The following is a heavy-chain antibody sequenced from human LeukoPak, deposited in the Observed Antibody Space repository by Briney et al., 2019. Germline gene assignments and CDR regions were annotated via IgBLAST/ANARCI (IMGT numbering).Heavy chain of an antibody. CDR3: ATPLTGLHY. CDR2: VYRDGGAGGT. D-gene: IGHD1-14*01. Sequence: GGSLRHSCAASGLSVSNNYMCWVRQAPGQGLEWVADVYRDGGAGGTNYADSVKGRFTVSRDGAKNMVYLQMNSLRADDTAIYYCATPLTGLHYWGQGTQVIVSS. J-gene: IGHJ4*02. V-gene: IGHV3-53*01. CDR1: GLSVSNNY.